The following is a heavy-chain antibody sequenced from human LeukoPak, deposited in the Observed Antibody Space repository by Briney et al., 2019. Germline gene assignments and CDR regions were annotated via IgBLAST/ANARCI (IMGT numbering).Heavy chain of an antibody. CDR2: IYYSGST. CDR1: GGSTSSYY. Sequence: SETLSLTCTVSGGSTSSYYWSWIRQPPGKGLEWIGYIYYSGSTNYNPSLKSRVTISVDTSKNQFSLKLSSVTAADTAIYYCAKDRTVGASYWYFDLWGRGTLVTVSS. CDR3: AKDRTVGASYWYFDL. V-gene: IGHV4-59*01. J-gene: IGHJ2*01. D-gene: IGHD1-26*01.